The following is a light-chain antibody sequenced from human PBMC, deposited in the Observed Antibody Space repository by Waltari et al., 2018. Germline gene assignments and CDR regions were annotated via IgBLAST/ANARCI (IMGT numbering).Light chain of an antibody. J-gene: IGKJ5*01. CDR3: QQRSSSPCIT. CDR2: HPS. CDR1: QSVSSY. V-gene: IGKV3-11*01. Sequence: EIVLTQFPATLSLSPGERATLSCRASQSVSSYLAWYQQKPGQAPRHLIYHPSNRPTGIPARFSGSGSETDFTLTISSLEPEDFAVYYCQQRSSSPCITFGQVTRLEIK.